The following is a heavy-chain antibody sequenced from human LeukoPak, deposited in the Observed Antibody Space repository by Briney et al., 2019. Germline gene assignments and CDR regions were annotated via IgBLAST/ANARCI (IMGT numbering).Heavy chain of an antibody. CDR1: GYTFNNYY. J-gene: IGHJ4*02. CDR3: ARDAEGYCSSTSCYLLK. Sequence: ASVKVSCKASGYTFNNYYMHWVRQAPGQGLEWMGIINPSGGGTTYAQKFQGRITVTRDTSTSTVYMDLNSLRSEDTAVYYCARDAEGYCSSTSCYLLKWGQGTLVTVSS. D-gene: IGHD2-2*01. CDR2: INPSGGGT. V-gene: IGHV1-46*02.